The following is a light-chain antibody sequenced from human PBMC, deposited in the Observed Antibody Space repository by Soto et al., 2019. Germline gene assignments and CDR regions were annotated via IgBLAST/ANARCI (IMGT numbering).Light chain of an antibody. CDR2: TTS. V-gene: IGKV1-39*01. J-gene: IGKJ1*01. Sequence: DIQMTQSPSSLSASVGDRVTITCRASQSIRNDLNWYQQRPGKAPKLLMYTTSNLERGVPSRFSGSRSGTDFTLTINNLQPEDFGTYFCQQGFSRPRTFGLGTTVEVK. CDR1: QSIRND. CDR3: QQGFSRPRT.